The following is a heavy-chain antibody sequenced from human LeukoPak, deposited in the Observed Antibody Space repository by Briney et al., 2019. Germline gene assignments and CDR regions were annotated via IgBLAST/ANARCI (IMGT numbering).Heavy chain of an antibody. CDR2: IYYSGTT. Sequence: SETLSLTCTVSGGSISSSSYYWGWIRQPPGQGLEWIGSIYYSGTTYYNPSLKSRVTISIDTSKNQFSLKLSSVTAADTAVYYCARAAMGGVGFDYWGQGTLVTVSS. J-gene: IGHJ4*02. V-gene: IGHV4-39*07. D-gene: IGHD5-18*01. CDR3: ARAAMGGVGFDY. CDR1: GGSISSSSYY.